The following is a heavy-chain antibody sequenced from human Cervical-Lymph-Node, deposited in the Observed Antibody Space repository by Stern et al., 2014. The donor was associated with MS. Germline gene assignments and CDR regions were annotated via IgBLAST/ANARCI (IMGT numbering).Heavy chain of an antibody. Sequence: DQLVESGGGVVQPGRSLRLSCAASGFTFSHFAMHWVRQAPGKGLEWVTLISHNASKTFYADSVKGRFTISRDNSRNTLFLQMNSLRPEDTAVYYCARVVAVAGTSFDSWGQVTLVTVSS. CDR3: ARVVAVAGTSFDS. CDR2: ISHNASKT. D-gene: IGHD6-19*01. V-gene: IGHV3-30-3*01. J-gene: IGHJ4*02. CDR1: GFTFSHFA.